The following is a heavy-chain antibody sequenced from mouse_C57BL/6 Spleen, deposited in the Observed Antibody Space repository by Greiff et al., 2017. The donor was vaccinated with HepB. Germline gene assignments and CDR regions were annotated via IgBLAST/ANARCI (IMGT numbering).Heavy chain of an antibody. J-gene: IGHJ2*01. Sequence: QVQLQQPGAELVMPGASVKLSCKASGYTFTSYWMHWVKQRPGQGLEWIGEIDPSDSYTNYNQKFKGKSTLTVDKSSSTAYMQRSSLTSEDSAVYYCARRGTYYSSSYVDYWGQGTTLTVSS. CDR3: ARRGTYYSSSYVDY. D-gene: IGHD1-1*01. CDR2: IDPSDSYT. V-gene: IGHV1-69*01. CDR1: GYTFTSYW.